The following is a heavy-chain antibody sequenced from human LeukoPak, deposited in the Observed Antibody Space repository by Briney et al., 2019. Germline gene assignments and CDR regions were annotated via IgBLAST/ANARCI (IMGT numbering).Heavy chain of an antibody. CDR3: ARGQTTVSYYYYYGMDV. CDR2: INHSGST. J-gene: IGHJ6*02. Sequence: PSETLSLTCAVYGGSFSGYYWSWIRQPPGKGLEWIGEINHSGSTNYNPSLKGRVTISVDTSKNQFSLKLSSVTAADTAVYYCARGQTTVSYYYYYGMDVWGQGTTVTVSS. D-gene: IGHD4-4*01. V-gene: IGHV4-34*01. CDR1: GGSFSGYY.